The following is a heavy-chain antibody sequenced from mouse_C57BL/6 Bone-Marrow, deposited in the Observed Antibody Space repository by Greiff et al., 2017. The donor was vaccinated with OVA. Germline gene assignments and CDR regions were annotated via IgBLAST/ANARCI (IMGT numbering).Heavy chain of an antibody. V-gene: IGHV5-17*01. Sequence: DVKLVESGGGLVKPGGSLKLSCAASGFTFSDYGMHWVRQAPEKGLEWVAYISSGSSTIYYADTVKGRFTISRDNAKNTLFLQMTSLRSEDTAMYYCARRYGYDDAMDYWGQGTSVTVSS. CDR3: ARRYGYDDAMDY. J-gene: IGHJ4*01. CDR2: ISSGSSTI. D-gene: IGHD2-2*01. CDR1: GFTFSDYG.